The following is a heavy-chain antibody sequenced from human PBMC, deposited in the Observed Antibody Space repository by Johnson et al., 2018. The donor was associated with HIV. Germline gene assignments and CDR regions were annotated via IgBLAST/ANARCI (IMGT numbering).Heavy chain of an antibody. D-gene: IGHD3/OR15-3a*01. V-gene: IGHV3-15*01. CDR2: IKSRTDGGTT. CDR1: GFTFSNAW. Sequence: VQLVESGGGLVKPGGSLRLSCAASGFTFSNAWMSWVRQAPGKGLEWVGHIKSRTDGGTTDYAAPVKGRFTIARDDSKNTLYLQMNSLRVEDTALYYCTKDRSEAGLYDAFDIWGQGTMVIVSS. CDR3: TKDRSEAGLYDAFDI. J-gene: IGHJ3*02.